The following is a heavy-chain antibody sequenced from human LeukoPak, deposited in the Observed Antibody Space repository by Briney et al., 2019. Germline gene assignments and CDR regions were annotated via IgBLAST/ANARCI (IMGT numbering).Heavy chain of an antibody. Sequence: SETLSLTCTVSGGSISSYYWSWIRQPPGKGLEWIGYIYHSGSTNYNPSLKSRVTMSVDTSKNQFSLKLSSVTAADTAVYYCAGLTVTTLYYFDYWGQGTLVTVSS. CDR3: AGLTVTTLYYFDY. CDR2: IYHSGST. J-gene: IGHJ4*02. D-gene: IGHD4-11*01. CDR1: GGSISSYY. V-gene: IGHV4-59*01.